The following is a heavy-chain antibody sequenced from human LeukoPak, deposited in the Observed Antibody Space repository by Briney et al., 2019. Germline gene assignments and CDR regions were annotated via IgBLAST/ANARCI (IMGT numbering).Heavy chain of an antibody. CDR2: ITGSGDWA. CDR1: GFTVSSNY. V-gene: IGHV3-23*01. Sequence: GGSLRLSCAASGFTVSSNYMSWVRQAPGKGLEWVSAITGSGDWALYADSVKGRFTISRDNSKNTLYLQMSSLRAEDTAVYYCAKDPNGDYIGAFDFWGQGTMVTVSS. J-gene: IGHJ3*01. D-gene: IGHD4-17*01. CDR3: AKDPNGDYIGAFDF.